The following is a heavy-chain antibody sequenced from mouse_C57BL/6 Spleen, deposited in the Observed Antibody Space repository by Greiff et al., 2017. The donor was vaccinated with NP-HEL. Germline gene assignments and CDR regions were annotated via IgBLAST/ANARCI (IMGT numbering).Heavy chain of an antibody. Sequence: EVQLPQSGPELVKPGASVKIPCKASGYTFTDYNMDWVKQSHGKSLEWIGDINPNNGGTIYNQKFKGKATLTVDKSSSTAYMELRSLTSEDTAVYYCAYYYGSSYGFAYWGQGTLVTVSA. J-gene: IGHJ3*01. V-gene: IGHV1-18*01. CDR2: INPNNGGT. CDR3: AYYYGSSYGFAY. CDR1: GYTFTDYN. D-gene: IGHD1-1*01.